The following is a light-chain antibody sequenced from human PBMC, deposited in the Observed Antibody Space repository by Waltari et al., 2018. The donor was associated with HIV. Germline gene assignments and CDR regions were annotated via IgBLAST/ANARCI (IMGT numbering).Light chain of an antibody. CDR1: STDARFYQY. J-gene: IGLJ2*01. CDR2: DIN. CDR3: ASNRLDYTLI. Sequence: QSALTQPDSVSGFLGQSINISCTGISTDARFYQYVSWYQQYPGKIPRLIIFDINNRPSGVSDHFSGSRSGNSASLTFSGLQSGDEAHYYCASNRLDYTLIFGGGTKLTVL. V-gene: IGLV2-14*03.